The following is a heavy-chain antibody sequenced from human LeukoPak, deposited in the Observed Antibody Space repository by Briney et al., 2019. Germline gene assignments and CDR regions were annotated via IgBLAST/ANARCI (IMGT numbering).Heavy chain of an antibody. Sequence: SETLSLTCTVSGGSISSYYWSWIRQPPGKGLEWTGYIYYSGSTNYNPSLKSRVTISVDTSKNQFSLKLSSVTAADTAVYYCARAAVAGHDYWGQGTLVTVSS. D-gene: IGHD6-19*01. CDR1: GGSISSYY. J-gene: IGHJ4*02. CDR2: IYYSGST. CDR3: ARAAVAGHDY. V-gene: IGHV4-59*01.